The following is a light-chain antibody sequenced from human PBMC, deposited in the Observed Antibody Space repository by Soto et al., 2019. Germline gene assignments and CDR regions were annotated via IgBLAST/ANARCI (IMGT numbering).Light chain of an antibody. V-gene: IGKV3-15*01. J-gene: IGKJ4*01. CDR2: GAS. CDR3: QQYNNWPLS. Sequence: EIAMAQSPATLSVSPGERATLSCRASQSVGSNVAWYQKIPCEARRLLISGASTRATGMPARFSGSGSGAEFTLTISSLQSEDFGLYYCQQYNNWPLSFGGGTKGDIK. CDR1: QSVGSN.